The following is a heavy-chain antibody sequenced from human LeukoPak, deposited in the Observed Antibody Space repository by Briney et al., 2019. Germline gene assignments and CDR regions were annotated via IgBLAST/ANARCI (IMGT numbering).Heavy chain of an antibody. V-gene: IGHV3-11*01. CDR2: ISSTGSTI. J-gene: IGHJ5*02. D-gene: IGHD4-23*01. CDR3: ARDRGGNSPRWFDP. Sequence: GGSLRLSCAATGFAFSRYYMSWIRQAPGKGLEWVSYISSTGSTIYYADSVKGRFSISRDNAKNSLYLQMNSLRAEDTAVYYCARDRGGNSPRWFDPWGQGTLLTVSS. CDR1: GFAFSRYY.